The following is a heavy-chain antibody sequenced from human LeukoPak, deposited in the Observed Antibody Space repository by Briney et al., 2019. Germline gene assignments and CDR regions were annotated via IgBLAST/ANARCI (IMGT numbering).Heavy chain of an antibody. D-gene: IGHD6-13*01. Sequence: SGGSLRLSCAASGFTFSSYWMSWVRQAPGKGLEWVSSIGSSTYIHYADSVKGRFTISRDNAKNSLYLLMNSLRAEDTAVYYCARLYASSWYYFDYWGQGALVTVSS. CDR1: GFTFSSYW. CDR2: IGSSTYI. V-gene: IGHV3-21*01. CDR3: ARLYASSWYYFDY. J-gene: IGHJ4*02.